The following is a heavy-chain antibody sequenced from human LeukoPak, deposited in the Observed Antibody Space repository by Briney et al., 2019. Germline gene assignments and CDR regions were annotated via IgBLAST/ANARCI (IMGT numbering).Heavy chain of an antibody. CDR1: GFTFSSYW. CDR2: IKQDGSEK. CDR3: ARDPVHVDIVATMDRTDY. Sequence: GGSLRLSCAASGFTFSSYWMSWVRQAPGKGLEWVANIKQDGSEKYYVDSVKGRFTISRDNAKNSLYLQMNSLRAEDTAVYYCARDPVHVDIVATMDRTDYWGQGTLVTVSS. J-gene: IGHJ4*02. V-gene: IGHV3-7*01. D-gene: IGHD5-12*01.